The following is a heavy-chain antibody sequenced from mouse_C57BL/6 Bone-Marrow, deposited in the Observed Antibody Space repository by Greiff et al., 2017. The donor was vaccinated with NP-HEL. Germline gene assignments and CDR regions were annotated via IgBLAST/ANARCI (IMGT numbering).Heavy chain of an antibody. CDR2: IDPSDSET. D-gene: IGHD1-1*01. Sequence: QVQLQQPGAELVRPGSPVKLSCKASGYTFTSYWMHWVKQRPIQGLEWIGNIDPSDSETHYNQKFKDKATLTVDKSSSTAYMQLSSLTSEDSAVYYCARRGLRRGYFDVWGTGTTVTVSS. J-gene: IGHJ1*03. V-gene: IGHV1-52*01. CDR3: ARRGLRRGYFDV. CDR1: GYTFTSYW.